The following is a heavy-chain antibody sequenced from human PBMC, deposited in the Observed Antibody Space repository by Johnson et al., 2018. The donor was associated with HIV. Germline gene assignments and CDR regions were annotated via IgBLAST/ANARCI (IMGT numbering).Heavy chain of an antibody. Sequence: VQLVESGGGLVKPGGSLRLSCAASEFTFSSYGMHWVRQAPGKGLEWVAVISYDGSNKYYADSVKGRFTISRDNSINTVSLQMTSLRAEDTAVYYCAKGEVGHIVNTRESTFDIWGQGTMVIVSS. D-gene: IGHD5-12*01. J-gene: IGHJ3*02. CDR2: ISYDGSNK. V-gene: IGHV3-30*18. CDR3: AKGEVGHIVNTRESTFDI. CDR1: EFTFSSYG.